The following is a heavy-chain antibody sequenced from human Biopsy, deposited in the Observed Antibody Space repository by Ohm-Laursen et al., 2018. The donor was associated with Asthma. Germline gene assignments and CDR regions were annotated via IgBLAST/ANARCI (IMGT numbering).Heavy chain of an antibody. CDR3: ASGPEWYGLDV. CDR2: IYYSGST. D-gene: IGHD3-3*01. J-gene: IGHJ6*02. CDR1: GGSISNSNYY. Sequence: TLSLTCTVSGGSISNSNYYWGWIRQHPGKGLEWIGYIYYSGSTYYNPSLKSRVTISVDTSKNQFSLKLRSVTAADTAVYYCASGPEWYGLDVWGQGTTVTVSS. V-gene: IGHV4-31*03.